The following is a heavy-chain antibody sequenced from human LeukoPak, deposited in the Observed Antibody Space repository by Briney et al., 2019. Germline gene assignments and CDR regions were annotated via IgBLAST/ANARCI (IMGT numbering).Heavy chain of an antibody. Sequence: PGGSLRLSCAASGFTFSSYSMNWVRQAPGKGLEWVSSISSSSSYIYYADPVKGRFTISRDNAKNSLYLQMNSLRAEDTAVYYCARYLDCSSTSCLYYYYGMDVWGQGTTVTVSS. D-gene: IGHD2-2*01. CDR3: ARYLDCSSTSCLYYYYGMDV. V-gene: IGHV3-21*01. CDR1: GFTFSSYS. J-gene: IGHJ6*02. CDR2: ISSSSSYI.